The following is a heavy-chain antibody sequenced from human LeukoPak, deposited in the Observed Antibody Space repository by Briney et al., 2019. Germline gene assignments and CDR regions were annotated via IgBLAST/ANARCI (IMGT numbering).Heavy chain of an antibody. V-gene: IGHV4-59*01. Sequence: PSETLSLTCTFSGGSISSYYWSWIRQPPGKGLEWIGNIYYSGNTNHNPSLKGRVTISLDTSKNQFSLKLSSVTAADTAVYYCASHLRNPATATVGFDYWGQGTLVTVSS. CDR3: ASHLRNPATATVGFDY. D-gene: IGHD4-23*01. CDR1: GGSISSYY. CDR2: IYYSGNT. J-gene: IGHJ4*02.